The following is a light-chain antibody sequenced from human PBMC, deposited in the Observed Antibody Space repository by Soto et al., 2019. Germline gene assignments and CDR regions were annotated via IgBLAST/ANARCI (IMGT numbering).Light chain of an antibody. Sequence: EIVLTQSPATLSMSPGERATLCCRASQGVSSHLAWYQHKPGQAPRLLIYDASSRATGVPARFSGSGSGTDFTLTISSLESEDVAVYYCQQRRNWPITFGQGTRLEIK. V-gene: IGKV3-11*01. CDR3: QQRRNWPIT. CDR2: DAS. CDR1: QGVSSH. J-gene: IGKJ5*01.